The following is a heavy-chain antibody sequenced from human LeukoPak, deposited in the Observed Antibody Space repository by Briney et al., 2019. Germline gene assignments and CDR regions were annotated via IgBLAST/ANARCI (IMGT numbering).Heavy chain of an antibody. Sequence: GGSLRLSCAVSGFTFSSYGMHWVRQAPGKGLVWVTFILYDGSHEYYADSVKGRFTSSRDNSKNTLYLQMNSLRPEDTAVYYCAKGGEGGSHRYFEYWGQGTLVTVSS. J-gene: IGHJ4*02. CDR3: AKGGEGGSHRYFEY. CDR2: ILYDGSHE. V-gene: IGHV3-30*02. D-gene: IGHD1-26*01. CDR1: GFTFSSYG.